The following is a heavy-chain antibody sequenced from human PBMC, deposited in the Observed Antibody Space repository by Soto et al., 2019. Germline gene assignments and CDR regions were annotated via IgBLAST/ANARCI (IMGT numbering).Heavy chain of an antibody. V-gene: IGHV4-61*01. CDR3: ARDQRYCGGDCYPNP. CDR1: GGSVSSGSYY. D-gene: IGHD2-21*02. Sequence: PSETLSLTCTVSGGSVSSGSYYWSWIRQPPGKGLEWIGYIYYSGSTNYNPSLKSRVTISVDTSKNQFSLKLSSVTAADTAVYYCARDQRYCGGDCYPNPWGQGTLVTVSS. CDR2: IYYSGST. J-gene: IGHJ5*02.